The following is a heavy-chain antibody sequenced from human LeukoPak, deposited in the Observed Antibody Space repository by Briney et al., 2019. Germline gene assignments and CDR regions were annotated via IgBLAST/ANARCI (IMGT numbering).Heavy chain of an antibody. CDR1: GFTFSDYY. V-gene: IGHV3-11*01. CDR2: ISSSGSTI. CDR3: ARDVSCGHGVDY. Sequence: PGGSLRLSCAASGFTFSDYYMSWIRQAPTKGLEWVSYISSSGSTIYYADSEKGRFTISRDNAKNSLYLQMNSLRAEDTAVYYCARDVSCGHGVDYWGQGTLVTVSS. D-gene: IGHD5-18*01. J-gene: IGHJ4*02.